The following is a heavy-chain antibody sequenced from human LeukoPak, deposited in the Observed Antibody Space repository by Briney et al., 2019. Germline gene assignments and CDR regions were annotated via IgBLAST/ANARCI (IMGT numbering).Heavy chain of an antibody. D-gene: IGHD6-13*01. CDR1: GGTFTIYA. J-gene: IGHJ4*02. Sequence: SVTVSFTASGGTFTIYAISWVGQPPGQGREGMGGIITIFGTAYYSQKFQGRVTITAHESTSTAYMELSSLRSEDTAVYYCARNPPGIAAAGTEYYFDYWGQGTLVTVSS. V-gene: IGHV1-69*13. CDR3: ARNPPGIAAAGTEYYFDY. CDR2: IITIFGTA.